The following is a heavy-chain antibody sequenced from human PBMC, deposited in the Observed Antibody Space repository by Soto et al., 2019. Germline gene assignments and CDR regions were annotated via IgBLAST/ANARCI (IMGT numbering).Heavy chain of an antibody. CDR3: VHPRSTVQIPPT. CDR2: ISSNGDST. D-gene: IGHD4-17*01. CDR1: GFTFSMFS. V-gene: IGHV3-64D*06. J-gene: IGHJ5*02. Sequence: GGSLRLSCSASGFTFSMFSMHWVRQAPGKGLEYVSGISSNGDSTYCADSVKGRFTISRDNSKNTLYLQMSSLRAVDTAVYYCVHPRSTVQIPPTWGQGXLVTVYS.